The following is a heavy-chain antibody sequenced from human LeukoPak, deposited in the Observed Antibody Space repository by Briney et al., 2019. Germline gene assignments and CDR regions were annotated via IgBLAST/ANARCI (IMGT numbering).Heavy chain of an antibody. V-gene: IGHV1-24*01. J-gene: IGHJ4*02. CDR3: ATKVPYDSSGYYYVGYFDY. CDR1: GYTFTGYY. CDR2: FDPEDGET. D-gene: IGHD3-22*01. Sequence: ASVKVSCKASGYTFTGYYMHWVRQAPGKGLEWMGGFDPEDGETIYAQKFQGRVTMTEDTSTDTAYMELSSLRSEDTAVYYCATKVPYDSSGYYYVGYFDYWGQGTLVTVSS.